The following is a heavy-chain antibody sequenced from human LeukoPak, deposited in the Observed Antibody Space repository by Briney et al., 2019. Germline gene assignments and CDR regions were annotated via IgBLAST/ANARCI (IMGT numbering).Heavy chain of an antibody. Sequence: PGGSLRLSCAASGFIFSNYWMSWVRQAPGKGLEWVANINRDASEKYYVDSVKGRFTISRDNAKNSVLLQMNSLRAEDTAVYYCARRDSSGYYLYYYGMDVWGQGTTVTVSS. V-gene: IGHV3-7*01. D-gene: IGHD3-22*01. J-gene: IGHJ6*02. CDR3: ARRDSSGYYLYYYGMDV. CDR1: GFIFSNYW. CDR2: INRDASEK.